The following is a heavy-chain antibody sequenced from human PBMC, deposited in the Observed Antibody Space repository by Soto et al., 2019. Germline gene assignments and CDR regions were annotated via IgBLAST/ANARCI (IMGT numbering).Heavy chain of an antibody. V-gene: IGHV4-61*01. D-gene: IGHD1-26*01. Sequence: QVQLRESGPGLLKPSETLSLTCTVSDASVWSDSYFWTWIRQPPGKGLEWIAYISHTGDTNYNPSLKSRVTISIATSRTQFSLTVTSVTAADTAVYFCARIVVGVTVDLWGQGSLVTVSS. CDR2: ISHTGDT. CDR1: DASVWSDSYF. CDR3: ARIVVGVTVDL. J-gene: IGHJ4*02.